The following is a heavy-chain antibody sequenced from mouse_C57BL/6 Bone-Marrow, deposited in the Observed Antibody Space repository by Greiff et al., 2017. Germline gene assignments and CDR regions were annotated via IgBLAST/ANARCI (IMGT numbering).Heavy chain of an antibody. J-gene: IGHJ2*01. D-gene: IGHD3-2*02. Sequence: QVKLQQSGPELVKPGASVKISCKASGYSFTSYYIHWVKQRPGQGLEWIGWIYPGRGTTKYNEKFKGKAKLTADTSSSTAYMQLSSLTSEDSSVYYCARGLRQYYFDYWGQGTTLTVSS. CDR3: ARGLRQYYFDY. V-gene: IGHV1-66*01. CDR1: GYSFTSYY. CDR2: IYPGRGTT.